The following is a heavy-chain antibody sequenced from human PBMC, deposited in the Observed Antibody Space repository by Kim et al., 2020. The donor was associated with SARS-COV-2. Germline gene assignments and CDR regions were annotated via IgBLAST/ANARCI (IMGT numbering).Heavy chain of an antibody. J-gene: IGHJ4*02. CDR1: GFTFSSYW. V-gene: IGHV3-7*03. CDR2: IKQDGSEK. Sequence: GGSLRLSCAASGFTFSSYWMTWVRQAPGKGLEWVANIKQDGSEKYYVDSVKGRFTISKDNSKNSLYLQMNSLRAEDTAVYYCARVSPARGAFDYWGQGILVTVSS. CDR3: ARVSPARGAFDY.